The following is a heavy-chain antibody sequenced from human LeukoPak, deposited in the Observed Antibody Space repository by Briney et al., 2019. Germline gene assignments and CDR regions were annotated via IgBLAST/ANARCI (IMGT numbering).Heavy chain of an antibody. CDR3: ASADNWNDVAFDI. CDR1: GGSISSYY. D-gene: IGHD1-1*01. V-gene: IGHV4-59*08. CDR2: IYYSGST. J-gene: IGHJ3*02. Sequence: SETLSLTCTVSGGSISSYYWGWIRQPPGKGLEWIGYIYYSGSTNYNPSLKSRVTISVDTSKNQFSLKLSSVTAADTAVYYCASADNWNDVAFDIWGQGTMVTVSS.